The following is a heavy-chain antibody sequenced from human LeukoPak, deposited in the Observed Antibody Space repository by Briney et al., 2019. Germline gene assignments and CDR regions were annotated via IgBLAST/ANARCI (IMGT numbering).Heavy chain of an antibody. V-gene: IGHV3-23*01. CDR3: AKGRGTTVTSAANY. CDR2: ISGSNDNT. Sequence: PGRSRTLSCVPDAFTFATFAIGCVRQVPGKGLEWVSRISGSNDNTYYAESVKDRFTISRDNSKNTLSLQMNSLRAEDTAVYYCAKGRGTTVTSAANYWGQGTLVTVSS. D-gene: IGHD4-17*01. J-gene: IGHJ4*02. CDR1: AFTFATFA.